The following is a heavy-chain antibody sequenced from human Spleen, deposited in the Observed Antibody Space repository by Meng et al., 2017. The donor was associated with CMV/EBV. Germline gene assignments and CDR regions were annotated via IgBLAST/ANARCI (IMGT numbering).Heavy chain of an antibody. CDR2: INPNGGFT. J-gene: IGHJ4*02. Sequence: ASVKVSCKASGYTFTGYYMHWVRQAPGQGLEWMAIINPNGGFTSNAQRFQGRVSMTRDASTSTVYMELSSLRSEDTAIYYCATEAGGSYFFDWGQGTLVTVSS. V-gene: IGHV1-46*01. CDR1: GYTFTGYY. D-gene: IGHD1-26*01. CDR3: ATEAGGSYFFD.